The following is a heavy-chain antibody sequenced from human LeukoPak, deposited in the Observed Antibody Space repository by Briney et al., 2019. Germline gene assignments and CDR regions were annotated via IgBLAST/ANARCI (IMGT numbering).Heavy chain of an antibody. CDR3: AKDGYCSSTSCFYFDY. J-gene: IGHJ4*02. D-gene: IGHD2-2*03. Sequence: PGRSLRLSCAASGSTFSSYGMHWVRQAPGKGLEWVAVISYDGSNKYYADSVKGRFTISRDNSKNTLYLQMNSLRAEDTAVYYCAKDGYCSSTSCFYFDYWGQGTLVTVSS. V-gene: IGHV3-30*18. CDR1: GSTFSSYG. CDR2: ISYDGSNK.